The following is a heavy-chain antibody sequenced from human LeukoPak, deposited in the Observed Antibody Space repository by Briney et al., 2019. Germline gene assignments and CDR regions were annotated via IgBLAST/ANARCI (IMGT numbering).Heavy chain of an antibody. D-gene: IGHD1-1*01. CDR3: TKVKSTTTYRDFDS. V-gene: IGHV3-30*18. J-gene: IGHJ4*02. CDR2: ISYDGSNK. Sequence: GGSLRLSCAASGFTFSSYGMHWVRQAPGKGLEWVAVISYDGSNKYYADSVKGRFTISRDNSKNTLYLQMNSLRVEDTAVYYCTKVKSTTTYRDFDSWGQGTLVTVSS. CDR1: GFTFSSYG.